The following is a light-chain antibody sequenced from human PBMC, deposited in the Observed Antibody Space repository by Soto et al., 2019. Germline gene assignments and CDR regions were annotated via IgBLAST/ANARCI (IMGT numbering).Light chain of an antibody. V-gene: IGLV2-14*01. CDR3: SSYTSTGTPV. CDR2: EVT. J-gene: IGLJ1*01. CDR1: STDVGGYNF. Sequence: SALTHPASLSGSLGQSITSSCTGTSTDVGGYNFVSWYQQHPDKAPKLLIYEVTNRPSGVSNRFSGSKSGNTASLTISGLQAEDEADYYCSSYTSTGTPVFGTGTKVTVL.